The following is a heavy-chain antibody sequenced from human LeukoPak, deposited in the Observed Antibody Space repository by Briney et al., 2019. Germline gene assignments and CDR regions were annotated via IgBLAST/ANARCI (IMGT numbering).Heavy chain of an antibody. CDR2: ISYDGSNK. CDR3: ARGEGDCSSTSCYLSYYDILTGYFDY. V-gene: IGHV3-30-3*01. CDR1: GFTFSSYA. D-gene: IGHD3-9*01. Sequence: GGSLRLSFAASGFTFSSYAMHWVRQAPGKGLEWVAVISYDGSNKYYADSVKGRFTISRDNSKNTLYLQMNSLRAEDTAVYYCARGEGDCSSTSCYLSYYDILTGYFDYWGQGTLVTVSS. J-gene: IGHJ4*02.